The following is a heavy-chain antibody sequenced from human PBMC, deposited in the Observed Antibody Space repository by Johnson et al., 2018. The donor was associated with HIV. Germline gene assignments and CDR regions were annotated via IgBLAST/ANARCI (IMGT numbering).Heavy chain of an antibody. J-gene: IGHJ3*02. D-gene: IGHD3-10*01. Sequence: VQLVESGGGLVQPGGSLRLSCAASVFTFSSYAMHWVRQAPGKGLEYVSGISSNGGNTYYANSVKGRFTISRDNSKNTLYLQMGSLRAEDMAVYFCARSRGPMRKDAFDIWGQGTKVTVSS. CDR3: ARSRGPMRKDAFDI. CDR2: ISSNGGNT. V-gene: IGHV3-64*01. CDR1: VFTFSSYA.